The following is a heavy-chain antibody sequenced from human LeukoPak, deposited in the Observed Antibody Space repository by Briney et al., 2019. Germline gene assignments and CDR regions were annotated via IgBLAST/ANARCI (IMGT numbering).Heavy chain of an antibody. Sequence: GGSLRPSCTASGFTFSSYAMYWVRQAPGEGLEWVSAIGGGGDNTYYADSVKGRFTISRDNSKNTLFLQMNGLRAEDTAVYYCAKRGSSSKFFDYWGQGVLVTVSS. D-gene: IGHD6-6*01. CDR3: AKRGSSSKFFDY. J-gene: IGHJ4*02. CDR2: IGGGGDNT. CDR1: GFTFSSYA. V-gene: IGHV3-23*01.